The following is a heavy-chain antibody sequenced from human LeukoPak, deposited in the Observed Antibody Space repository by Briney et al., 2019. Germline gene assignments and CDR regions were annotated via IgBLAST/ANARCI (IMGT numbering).Heavy chain of an antibody. V-gene: IGHV4-34*01. CDR2: INHSGST. CDR1: GGSFSGYY. D-gene: IGHD2-15*01. CDR3: ARERRCSGGSCYSPALDY. J-gene: IGHJ4*02. Sequence: SETLSLTCAVYGGSFSGYYWSWIRQPPGKGLEWIGEINHSGSTNYNPSLKSRVTISVDTSKNQFSVKLSSVTAADTAVYYCARERRCSGGSCYSPALDYWGQGTLVTVSS.